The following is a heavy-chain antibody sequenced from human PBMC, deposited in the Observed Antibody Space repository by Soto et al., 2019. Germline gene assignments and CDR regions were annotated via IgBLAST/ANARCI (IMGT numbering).Heavy chain of an antibody. Sequence: SETLSVTCSGSGAYVSSEEHYWRWFCHTPGKGLEGIGCIYYSGSTYYNPSLNSRLTMSVDTSRNQFSLRLSSVSAAYTAVYYCDRDRIPVGGAYYFD. CDR1: GAYVSSEEHY. D-gene: IGHD6-19*01. V-gene: IGHV4-30-4*02. CDR2: IYYSGST. CDR3: DRDRIPVGGAYYFD. J-gene: IGHJ4*01.